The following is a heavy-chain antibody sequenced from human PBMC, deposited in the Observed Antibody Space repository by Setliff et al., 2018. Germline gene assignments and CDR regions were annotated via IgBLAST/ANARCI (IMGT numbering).Heavy chain of an antibody. CDR2: IYTSGST. CDR1: GGSISSYY. CDR3: ARGFDVCGGGACYTDGPYYFDY. D-gene: IGHD2-21*02. J-gene: IGHJ4*02. Sequence: PSETLSLTCTVSGGSISSYYWSWIRQPPGKGLEWIGYIYTSGSTNYSPSLKSRVTISVDTSKNQFSLKLSSVAAADTAVYYCARGFDVCGGGACYTDGPYYFDYWGLGTLVTVSS. V-gene: IGHV4-4*08.